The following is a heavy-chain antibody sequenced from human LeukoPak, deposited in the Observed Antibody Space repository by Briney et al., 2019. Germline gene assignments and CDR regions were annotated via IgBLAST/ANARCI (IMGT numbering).Heavy chain of an antibody. D-gene: IGHD5-24*01. Sequence: ASVKVSCKASGYTFTGYYMHWVRQAPGQGLEWMGWINPNSGGTNYAQKFQGRVTMTRDTSISTAYMELSRLRSDDTAVYYCARDGMATSPPFDYWGQGTLVTVSS. CDR3: ARDGMATSPPFDY. V-gene: IGHV1-2*02. J-gene: IGHJ4*02. CDR2: INPNSGGT. CDR1: GYTFTGYY.